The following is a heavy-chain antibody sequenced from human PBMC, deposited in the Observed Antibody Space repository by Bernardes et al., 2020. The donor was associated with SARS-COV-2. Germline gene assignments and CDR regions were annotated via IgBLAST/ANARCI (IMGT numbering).Heavy chain of an antibody. J-gene: IGHJ6*02. CDR2: TYYRSKRSA. CDR1: GDSVSSNSAT. V-gene: IGHV6-1*01. Sequence: SQTLSLTCDIPGDSVSSNSATWNWIRQYPSRGLEWLGRTYYRSKRSADYATSLQGRIAIKADTSKNQFYLQLFLVTPEDTAVCYCAGRLSLSRTNPGMGVLGQETTVIVSS. CDR3: AGRLSLSRTNPGMGV.